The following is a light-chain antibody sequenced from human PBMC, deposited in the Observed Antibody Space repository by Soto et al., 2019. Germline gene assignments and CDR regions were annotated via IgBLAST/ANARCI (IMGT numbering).Light chain of an antibody. Sequence: QSALTQPASVSGSPGQSITISCTGTSSDVGSYNLVSWYQQHPGKATKLMIYEGSKRPSGVSNRFSGSKSGNTASLTISGLQAEDEDDYYCCSYAGSSTFDVVFGGGTKLTVL. J-gene: IGLJ2*01. V-gene: IGLV2-23*03. CDR1: SSDVGSYNL. CDR2: EGS. CDR3: CSYAGSSTFDVV.